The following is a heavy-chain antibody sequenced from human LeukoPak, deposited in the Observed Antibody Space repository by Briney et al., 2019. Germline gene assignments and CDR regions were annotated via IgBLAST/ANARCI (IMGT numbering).Heavy chain of an antibody. D-gene: IGHD3-9*01. V-gene: IGHV4-59*10. CDR3: ASIFDWGCYFDY. CDR2: IYTSGST. Sequence: SETLSLTCGVYGGSFSGYYWSWIRQPAGKGLEWIGRIYTSGSTNYNPSLKSRVTISVDTSKNQFSLKLSSVTAADTAVYYCASIFDWGCYFDYWGQGTLVTVSS. J-gene: IGHJ4*02. CDR1: GGSFSGYY.